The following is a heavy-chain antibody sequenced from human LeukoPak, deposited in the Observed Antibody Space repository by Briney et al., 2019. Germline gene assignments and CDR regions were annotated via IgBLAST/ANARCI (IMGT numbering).Heavy chain of an antibody. CDR1: GFTFSSYE. J-gene: IGHJ4*02. V-gene: IGHV3-23*01. CDR3: AKDQADCSSSSCYERGFDF. Sequence: GGSLRLSCAASGFTFSSYEMNWVRQAPGKGLEWVSAISGSGDTTYYADSVKGRFTISRDNSKNTLYLQMTSLRAEDTAVYYCAKDQADCSSSSCYERGFDFWGQGTLVTVSS. CDR2: ISGSGDTT. D-gene: IGHD2-2*01.